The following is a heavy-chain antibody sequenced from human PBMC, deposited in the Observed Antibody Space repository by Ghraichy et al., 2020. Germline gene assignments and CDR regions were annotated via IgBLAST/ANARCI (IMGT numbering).Heavy chain of an antibody. Sequence: GGSLRLSCAASGFTFSSYSMNWVRQAPGKGLEWVSYISSSSSTIYYADSVKGRFTISRDNAKNSLYLQMNSLRAEDTAVYYCAREETLYYDSSGYYDWGQGTLVTVSS. CDR1: GFTFSSYS. CDR2: ISSSSSTI. CDR3: AREETLYYDSSGYYD. V-gene: IGHV3-48*04. D-gene: IGHD3-22*01. J-gene: IGHJ4*02.